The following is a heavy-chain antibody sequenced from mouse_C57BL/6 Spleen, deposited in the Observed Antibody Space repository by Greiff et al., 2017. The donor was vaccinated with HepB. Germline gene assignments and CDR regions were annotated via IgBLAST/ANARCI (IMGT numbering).Heavy chain of an antibody. CDR1: GYTFTDYY. J-gene: IGHJ4*01. D-gene: IGHD1-1*01. V-gene: IGHV1-26*01. CDR3: ARGGTKDAMDY. Sequence: EVQLQQSGPELVKPGASVKISCKASGYTFTDYYMNWVKQSHGKSLEWTGDINPNNGGTSYNQTFKGKATLTVDKSSSTAYMELRSLTSEDSAVYYCARGGTKDAMDYWGQGTSVTVSS. CDR2: INPNNGGT.